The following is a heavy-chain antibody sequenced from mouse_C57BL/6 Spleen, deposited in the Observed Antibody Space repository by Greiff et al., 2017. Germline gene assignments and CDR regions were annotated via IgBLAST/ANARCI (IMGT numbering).Heavy chain of an antibody. D-gene: IGHD2-3*01. CDR1: GYTFTSYW. Sequence: QVQLQQPGAELVMPGASVKLSCKASGYTFTSYWMHWVKQRPGQGLEWIGVIDPSDSYTNYNQKFKGKSTLTVDKSSSTAYMQLSSLTSEDSAVYYCATDGYWGQGTTLTVSS. J-gene: IGHJ2*01. CDR3: ATDGY. CDR2: IDPSDSYT. V-gene: IGHV1-69*01.